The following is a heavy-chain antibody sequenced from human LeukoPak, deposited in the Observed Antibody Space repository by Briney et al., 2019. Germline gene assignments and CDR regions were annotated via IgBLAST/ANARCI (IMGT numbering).Heavy chain of an antibody. CDR2: IKQDGSEK. CDR1: GFTFSSYW. CDR3: ARGYCSSTSCYALDY. D-gene: IGHD2-2*01. V-gene: IGHV3-7*03. J-gene: IGHJ4*02. Sequence: GGSLRLSCAASGFTFSSYWMTWVRQAPGKGLEWVANIKQDGSEKYYVDSVKGRFTISRDNAKNSLYLQMNSLRAEDTAVYYCARGYCSSTSCYALDYWGQGTLVTVSS.